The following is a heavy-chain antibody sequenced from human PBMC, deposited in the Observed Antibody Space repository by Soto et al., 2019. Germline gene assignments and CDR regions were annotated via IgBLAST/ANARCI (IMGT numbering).Heavy chain of an antibody. V-gene: IGHV4-34*01. Sequence: SETLSLTCAVYGGSFSGYYWSWIREPPGKGLEWIGEINHSGSTNYNPSLKSRVTISVDTSKNQFSLKLSSVTAADTAVYYCARVPRVAPRNWFDPWGQGTLVTVS. CDR2: INHSGST. D-gene: IGHD5-12*01. CDR3: ARVPRVAPRNWFDP. J-gene: IGHJ5*02. CDR1: GGSFSGYY.